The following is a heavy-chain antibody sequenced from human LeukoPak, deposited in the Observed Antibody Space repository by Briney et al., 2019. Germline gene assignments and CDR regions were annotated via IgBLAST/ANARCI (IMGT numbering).Heavy chain of an antibody. Sequence: GGSLRLSCAASGFTFSGYAMSWVRQAPGKGLEWVSAISGSGGSTYYADSVKGRFTISRDNSKNTLYLQMNSLRAEDTAVYYCAKVNSGSYYFDYWGQGTLVTVSS. CDR2: ISGSGGST. D-gene: IGHD6-19*01. V-gene: IGHV3-23*01. CDR1: GFTFSGYA. CDR3: AKVNSGSYYFDY. J-gene: IGHJ4*02.